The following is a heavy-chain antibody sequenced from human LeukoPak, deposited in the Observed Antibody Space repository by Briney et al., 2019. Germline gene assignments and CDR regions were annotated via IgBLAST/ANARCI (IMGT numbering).Heavy chain of an antibody. V-gene: IGHV4-4*07. Sequence: PSETLSLTCTVSGGSISSYCWSWIRQPAGKGLEWIGRIYTSGSTNYNPSLKSRVTMSVDTSKNQFSLKLSSVTAADTAVYYCARSARDSSSWFFDYWGQGTLVTVSS. CDR3: ARSARDSSSWFFDY. CDR2: IYTSGST. CDR1: GGSISSYC. J-gene: IGHJ4*02. D-gene: IGHD6-13*01.